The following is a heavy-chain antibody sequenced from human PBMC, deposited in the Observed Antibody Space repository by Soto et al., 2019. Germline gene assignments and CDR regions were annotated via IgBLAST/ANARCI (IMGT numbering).Heavy chain of an antibody. D-gene: IGHD4-4*01. CDR1: GFTFSSYA. CDR2: ISYDGSNK. V-gene: IGHV3-30-3*01. Sequence: QVQLVESGGGVVQPGRSLRLSCAASGFTFSSYAMHWVRQAPGKGLEWVAVISYDGSNKYYEDSVKGRFTISSDKSKNTLYVQMNSLRAEDAAVYYCAKGMTTRTIGDYGGQGTLVNGSS. J-gene: IGHJ4*02. CDR3: AKGMTTRTIGDY.